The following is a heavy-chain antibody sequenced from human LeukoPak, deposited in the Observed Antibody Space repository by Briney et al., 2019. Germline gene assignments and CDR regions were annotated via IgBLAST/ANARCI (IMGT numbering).Heavy chain of an antibody. V-gene: IGHV1-18*01. CDR2: ISAYNGNT. CDR1: GYTFTSYG. Sequence: GASVKVSCKASGYTFTSYGISWVRQAPGQGLEWMGWISAYNGNTNYAQKLQGRVTMTTDTSTSTAYMELRSLRSDDTAVYYCAKVPGDYPNSSKDPREYWGQGTLVTVYS. J-gene: IGHJ4*02. CDR3: AKVPGDYPNSSKDPREY. D-gene: IGHD4-17*01.